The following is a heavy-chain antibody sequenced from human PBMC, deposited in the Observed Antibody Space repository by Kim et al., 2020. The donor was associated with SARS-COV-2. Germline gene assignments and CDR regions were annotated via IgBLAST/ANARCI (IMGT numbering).Heavy chain of an antibody. CDR2: ISSSSSYI. J-gene: IGHJ6*02. D-gene: IGHD2-15*01. CDR3: ARGVRDIVVVVAALYYYGMDV. Sequence: GGSLRLSCAASGFTFSSYSMNWVRQAPGKGLEWVSSISSSSSYIYYADSVKGRFTISRDNAKNSLYLQMNSLRAEDTAVYYCARGVRDIVVVVAALYYYGMDVWGQGTTVTVSS. CDR1: GFTFSSYS. V-gene: IGHV3-21*01.